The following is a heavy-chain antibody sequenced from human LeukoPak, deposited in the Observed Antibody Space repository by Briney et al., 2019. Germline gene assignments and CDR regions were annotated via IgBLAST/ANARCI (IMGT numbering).Heavy chain of an antibody. J-gene: IGHJ4*02. Sequence: GGSLRLSCAVSGFTFSDSAMSWVRQAPGKGLEWISAISATGTVPVYAASVKGRFTISRDTSQNTLYLQMNGLRAEDTAVYYCSIRSATVGGIHSYFWGQGALVTVSS. CDR1: GFTFSDSA. CDR3: SIRSATVGGIHSYF. D-gene: IGHD1-26*01. CDR2: ISATGTVP. V-gene: IGHV3-23*01.